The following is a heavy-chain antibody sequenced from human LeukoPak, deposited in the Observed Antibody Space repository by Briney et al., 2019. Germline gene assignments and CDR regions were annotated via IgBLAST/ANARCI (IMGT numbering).Heavy chain of an antibody. CDR3: TRSVRFLEWLSPSYSYYYMDV. Sequence: GGSLRLSCAASGFTVSSNYMSWVRQAPGMGLEWVGFIRSKLYGGTTEYAASLKGRFTISRDDSKSIAYLQMNSLKTEDRAVYYCTRSVRFLEWLSPSYSYYYMDVWGKGTTVTVSS. J-gene: IGHJ6*03. D-gene: IGHD3-3*01. CDR1: GFTVSSNY. V-gene: IGHV3-49*04. CDR2: IRSKLYGGTT.